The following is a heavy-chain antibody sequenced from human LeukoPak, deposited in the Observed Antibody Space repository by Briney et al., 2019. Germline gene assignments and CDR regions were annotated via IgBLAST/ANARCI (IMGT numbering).Heavy chain of an antibody. J-gene: IGHJ4*02. V-gene: IGHV3-30*02. Sequence: TGGSLRLSCTTSGSSFSNYGMHWVRQAPGKGLEWVAFIRYDGDDKYNADSVKGRFTISRDNFKNTLYLQMNSLRAEDTAVYYCAKDKQLVVWGQGTLVTVSS. CDR2: IRYDGDDK. D-gene: IGHD6-6*01. CDR3: AKDKQLVV. CDR1: GSSFSNYG.